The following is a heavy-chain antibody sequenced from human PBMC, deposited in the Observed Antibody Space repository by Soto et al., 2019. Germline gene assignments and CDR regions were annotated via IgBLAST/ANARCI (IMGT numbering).Heavy chain of an antibody. D-gene: IGHD5-12*01. CDR1: GYTFTSYA. CDR2: INAGNGNT. V-gene: IGHV1-3*01. Sequence: QVQLVQSGAEVKKPGASVKVSCKASGYTFTSYAMHWVRQAPGQRLEWMGWINAGNGNTKYSQKFQGRVTITRDTAASTAYMKLSSLRSEDTAVYYCARTQGEGWATYCDYGGQGTLVTVSS. CDR3: ARTQGEGWATYCDY. J-gene: IGHJ4*02.